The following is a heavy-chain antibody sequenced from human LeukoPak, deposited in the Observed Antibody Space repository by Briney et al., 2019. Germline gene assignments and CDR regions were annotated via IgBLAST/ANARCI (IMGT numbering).Heavy chain of an antibody. J-gene: IGHJ5*02. D-gene: IGHD3-10*01. V-gene: IGHV4-61*02. CDR3: ARGAYGSTNYNWFDP. CDR1: GGSVSSGSYY. CDR2: IYTSGST. Sequence: SETLSFTCTVSGGSVSSGSYYWSWIRQPAGKGLEWIGRIYTSGSTNYNPSLKSRVTISVDTSKNQFSLKLSSVTAADTAVYYCARGAYGSTNYNWFDPWGQGTLVTVSS.